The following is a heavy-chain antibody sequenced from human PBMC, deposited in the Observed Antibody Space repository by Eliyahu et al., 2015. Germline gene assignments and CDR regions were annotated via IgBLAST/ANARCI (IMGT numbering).Heavy chain of an antibody. Sequence: QVQLVESGGGLVKPGGSLRLSCAASGFTFSDYYMSWIRQAPGKGLEWVXYISSSSSYTNYADSXKGRFTISRDNAKNSLYLQMNSLRAEDTAVYYCARDRVGLLWFGELGGDYWGQGTLVTVSS. CDR3: ARDRVGLLWFGELGGDY. V-gene: IGHV3-11*06. D-gene: IGHD3-10*01. J-gene: IGHJ4*02. CDR2: ISSSSSYT. CDR1: GFTFSDYY.